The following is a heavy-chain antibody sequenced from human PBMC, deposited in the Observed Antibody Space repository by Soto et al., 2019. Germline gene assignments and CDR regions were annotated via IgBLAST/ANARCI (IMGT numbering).Heavy chain of an antibody. CDR3: AHGAGWLFDY. D-gene: IGHD6-19*01. J-gene: IGHJ4*02. CDR2: IYWDDNK. Sequence: QITLEESGTALVKPTQTLTLTCTFSGFSHNTRAVGVGWIRQPPGKALEWLAFIYWDDNKYYSPSLKRRLTIPQDTSKNQVVLTMTNTGPVDTATYYCAHGAGWLFDYWGQGTQVTVSS. V-gene: IGHV2-5*02. CDR1: GFSHNTRAVG.